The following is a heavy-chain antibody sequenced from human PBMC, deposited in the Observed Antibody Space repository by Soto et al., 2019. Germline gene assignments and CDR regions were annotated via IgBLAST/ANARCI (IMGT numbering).Heavy chain of an antibody. J-gene: IGHJ6*03. V-gene: IGHV4-59*08. CDR1: GGSISSYY. D-gene: IGHD2-15*01. Sequence: SETLSLTCTVSGGSISSYYWSWIRQPPGKGLEWIRYIYYSGSTNYNPSLKSRVTISVDTSKNQFSLKLSSVTAADTAVYYCARTDNLGYCSGGSCYYFYYYYMDVWGKGTTVTVS. CDR3: ARTDNLGYCSGGSCYYFYYYYMDV. CDR2: IYYSGST.